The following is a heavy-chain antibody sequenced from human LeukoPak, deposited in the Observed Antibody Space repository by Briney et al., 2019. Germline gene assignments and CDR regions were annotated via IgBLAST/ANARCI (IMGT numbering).Heavy chain of an antibody. CDR2: IGGRGDGI. CDR1: GFVFSSYA. Sequence: GGSLRLSCAASGFVFSSYAMHWVRQAPGKGLEWISYIGGRGDGISYADSVKGRSIVSRDNAKNSLFLQMNRLRGEDTAIYFCAREIPGRIAADCWGQGTMVTVSS. CDR3: AREIPGRIAADC. J-gene: IGHJ3*01. D-gene: IGHD3/OR15-3a*01. V-gene: IGHV3-48*01.